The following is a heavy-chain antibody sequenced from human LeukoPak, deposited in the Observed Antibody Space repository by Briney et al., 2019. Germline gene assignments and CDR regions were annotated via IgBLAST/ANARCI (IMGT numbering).Heavy chain of an antibody. V-gene: IGHV5-51*01. D-gene: IGHD2-2*03. CDR2: IYPDESNI. CDR1: GYSFATYW. J-gene: IGHJ4*02. Sequence: GESLKISCKGSGYSFATYWIAWVRQMPGKGLEWMGIIYPDESNIRYSPSFQGQVSISADKSISTAYLQWSSLKASDTAIYYCARPPSRGYSSSFEYWGQGTLVTISS. CDR3: ARPPSRGYSSSFEY.